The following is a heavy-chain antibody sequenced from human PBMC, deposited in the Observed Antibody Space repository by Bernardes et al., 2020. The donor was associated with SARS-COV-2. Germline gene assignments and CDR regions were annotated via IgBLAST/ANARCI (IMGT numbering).Heavy chain of an antibody. D-gene: IGHD3-10*01. V-gene: IGHV4-61*02. CDR1: GGSISSASYY. CDR3: ARVVHDYSGSGTYPHYFDS. CDR2: VSTSGST. Sequence: TLSLTCSVSGGSISSASYYWSWIRQPAGKGLEWIGRVSTSGSTSYYPSLESRVTMSADASKNQFFLHLSSVTAADTALYYCARVVHDYSGSGTYPHYFDSWGQGILVTVSS. J-gene: IGHJ4*02.